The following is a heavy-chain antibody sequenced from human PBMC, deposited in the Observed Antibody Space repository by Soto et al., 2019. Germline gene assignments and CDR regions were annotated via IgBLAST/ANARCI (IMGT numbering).Heavy chain of an antibody. J-gene: IGHJ4*02. CDR2: LRSGISDT. V-gene: IGHV3-21*01. Sequence: PGGALRLTCDASGFTFSRVRMNWVRQVRGKGLEWVASLRSGISDTWYADSVKGRFIISRDNAQNSLFLQMNTLRPEDTAMYYCARVAYWGPGTQVTVSS. CDR3: ARVAY. CDR1: GFTFSRVR.